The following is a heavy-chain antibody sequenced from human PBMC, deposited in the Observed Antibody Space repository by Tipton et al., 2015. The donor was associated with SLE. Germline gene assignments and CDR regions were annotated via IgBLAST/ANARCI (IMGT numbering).Heavy chain of an antibody. CDR2: IYYSGST. CDR3: AREGCSSTSCYGYYYMDV. D-gene: IGHD2-2*01. V-gene: IGHV4-31*03. Sequence: TLSLTCTVSGGSISSGGYYWSWIRQYPGKGLEWIGYIYYSGSTYYNPSLKSRVTISVDTSKNQFSLKLSSVTAADTAVYYCAREGCSSTSCYGYYYMDVWGKGTTVTVSS. CDR1: GGSISSGGYY. J-gene: IGHJ6*03.